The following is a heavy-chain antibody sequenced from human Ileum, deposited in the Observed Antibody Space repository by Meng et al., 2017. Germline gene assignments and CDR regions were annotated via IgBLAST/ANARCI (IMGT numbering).Heavy chain of an antibody. J-gene: IGHJ4*02. CDR3: ATHGGYYQDF. CDR1: GASMSVVSY. D-gene: IGHD4-23*01. CDR2: IDHLGIA. Sequence: HVQLQESGPGRVKASETLSLTCSVSGASMSVVSYWSWVRQSPGKGLEWIGQIDHLGIAYYKPSLKSRVTMSIDQSKSQFSLRLTSVSAADTAVYYCATHGGYYQDFWGQGTLVTVSS. V-gene: IGHV4-4*02.